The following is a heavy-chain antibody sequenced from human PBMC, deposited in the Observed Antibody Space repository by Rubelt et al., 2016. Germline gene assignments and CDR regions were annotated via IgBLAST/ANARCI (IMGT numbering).Heavy chain of an antibody. V-gene: IGHV4-39*07. Sequence: QLQLQESGPGLVKPSETLSLTCTVSGASISSSSYYWVWIRQPPGKGLEWIGSISHDGSTYYNPSLRSRVTMSVDTSTNQFSRKLSFVTAADSAVYYCAGVDATSVTTPHWGQGILVTVSS. CDR1: GASISSSSYY. CDR3: AGVDATSVTTPH. D-gene: IGHD4-17*01. CDR2: ISHDGST. J-gene: IGHJ4*02.